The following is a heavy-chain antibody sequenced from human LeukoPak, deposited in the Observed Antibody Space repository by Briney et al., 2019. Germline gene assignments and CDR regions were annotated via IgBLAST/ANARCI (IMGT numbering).Heavy chain of an antibody. D-gene: IGHD1/OR15-1a*01. V-gene: IGHV3-20*04. CDR1: GFIFDDYG. CDR2: INWNGGST. J-gene: IGHJ4*02. CDR3: TRDWVRLEQATDY. Sequence: GGSLRLSCAASGFIFDDYGIRWVRQAPGNGMEWVSGINWNGGSTRYGDPVKGRFTISRDNAKNSLYLQMNSLRAEDTALYYCTRDWVRLEQATDYWGQGTLVTVSS.